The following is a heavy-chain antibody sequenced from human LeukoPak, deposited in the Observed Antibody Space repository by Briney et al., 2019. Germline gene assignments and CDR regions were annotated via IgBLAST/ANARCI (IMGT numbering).Heavy chain of an antibody. Sequence: GGSLRPSCAASGFSFSTSPMSWGRQAQGKGLEWGSGINSNSGDTQYADFAKGRFTISRDNSKNTLSLQMNTLRVEDTAVYYCARKASGLNPFDLWGQGTLVTVSS. CDR3: ARKASGLNPFDL. CDR2: INSNSGDT. J-gene: IGHJ4*02. V-gene: IGHV3-23*01. CDR1: GFSFSTSP. D-gene: IGHD1-14*01.